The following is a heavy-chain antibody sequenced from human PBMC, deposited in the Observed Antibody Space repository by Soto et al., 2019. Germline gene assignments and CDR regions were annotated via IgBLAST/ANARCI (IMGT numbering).Heavy chain of an antibody. V-gene: IGHV3-11*06. CDR1: GFTFSDYY. Sequence: GGSLRLSCAASGFTFSDYYMSWIRQAPGKGLEWVSYISSSSSYTNYADSVKGRFTISRDNAKNSLYLQMNSLRAEDTAVYYCARADYDFWSGPEYYFDYWGQGTLVTVSS. CDR2: ISSSSSYT. J-gene: IGHJ4*02. CDR3: ARADYDFWSGPEYYFDY. D-gene: IGHD3-3*01.